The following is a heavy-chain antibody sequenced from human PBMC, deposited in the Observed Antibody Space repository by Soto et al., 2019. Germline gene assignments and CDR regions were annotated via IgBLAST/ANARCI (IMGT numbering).Heavy chain of an antibody. CDR2: IYYSGSA. J-gene: IGHJ3*02. CDR1: GGSISSGDYY. Sequence: PSETLSLTCTVSGGSISSGDYYWSWIRQPPGKGLEWIGYIYYSGSAYYNPSLKSRVSISVETSKNQFSLRLRSVTAADTAVYHCARTSYYDGPSDAFDIWGQGTMVTVSS. V-gene: IGHV4-30-4*01. CDR3: ARTSYYDGPSDAFDI. D-gene: IGHD3-22*01.